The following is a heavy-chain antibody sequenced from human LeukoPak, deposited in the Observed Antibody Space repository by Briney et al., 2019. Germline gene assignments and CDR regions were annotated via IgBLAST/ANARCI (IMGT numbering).Heavy chain of an antibody. V-gene: IGHV4-59*01. CDR2: IYYIGTT. Sequence: SETLSLTCTVAGGSISGYYWSWLRQSPGKGLEWIGYIYYIGTTNYNPSLKSRVTISVDTSKDQFSLTLSSVTAADTAVYYCARGRSNYYGMDVWGQGTTVTVSS. D-gene: IGHD1-26*01. J-gene: IGHJ6*02. CDR3: ARGRSNYYGMDV. CDR1: GGSISGYY.